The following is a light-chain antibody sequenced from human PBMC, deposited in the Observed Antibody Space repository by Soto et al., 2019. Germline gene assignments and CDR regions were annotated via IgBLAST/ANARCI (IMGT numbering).Light chain of an antibody. CDR2: EVT. CDR1: SSDVGAYNY. V-gene: IGLV2-8*01. Sequence: QSALTQPPSASGSPGQSVTIACTGTSSDVGAYNYVSWYQQHPGKAPKFMIYEVTRRPSGVPNRFSGSKSGNTASLTVSGLQPEDEADYYCSSYAGKNGYVSGTGTKVTAL. CDR3: SSYAGKNGYV. J-gene: IGLJ1*01.